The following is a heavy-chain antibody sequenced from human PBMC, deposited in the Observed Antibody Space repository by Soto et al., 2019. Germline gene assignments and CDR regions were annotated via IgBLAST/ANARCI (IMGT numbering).Heavy chain of an antibody. Sequence: QVQLVDSGGGVVQPGRSLRLSCAASGFTFSSHGMHWVRQAPDKGLEWVAVIRYDGSYNSYADSVKGRFTISRDNSKNTLYLQMNSLRVEDTAVYYCARDRGYYYYGMDVWGQGTTVTVSS. CDR3: ARDRGYYYYGMDV. CDR1: GFTFSSHG. CDR2: IRYDGSYN. V-gene: IGHV3-33*01. J-gene: IGHJ6*02.